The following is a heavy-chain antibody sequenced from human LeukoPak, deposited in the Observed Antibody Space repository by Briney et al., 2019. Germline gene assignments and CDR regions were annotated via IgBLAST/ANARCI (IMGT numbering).Heavy chain of an antibody. Sequence: GGSLRLSCAASGFTFSSYSMNWVRQAPGKGLEWVSSISSSSSYIYYADSVKGRFTISRDNAKNSLYLQMDSLRAEDTALYYCAKDFVRYNIQFDYWGQGALVTVSS. V-gene: IGHV3-21*04. CDR1: GFTFSSYS. D-gene: IGHD1-14*01. CDR2: ISSSSSYI. J-gene: IGHJ4*02. CDR3: AKDFVRYNIQFDY.